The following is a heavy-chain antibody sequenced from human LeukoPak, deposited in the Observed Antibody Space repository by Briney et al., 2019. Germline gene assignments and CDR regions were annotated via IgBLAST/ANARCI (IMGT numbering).Heavy chain of an antibody. D-gene: IGHD3-10*01. V-gene: IGHV4-59*08. J-gene: IGHJ4*02. Sequence: PSETLSLTCAVSGGSISGYYWSWIRQPPGKGLEWIGYIYYSGTINYNPSLKSRVTISLDTPKSQFSLKLSSATAADTAVYYCARHGSGWLNFDSWGQGTLVTVSS. CDR3: ARHGSGWLNFDS. CDR2: IYYSGTI. CDR1: GGSISGYY.